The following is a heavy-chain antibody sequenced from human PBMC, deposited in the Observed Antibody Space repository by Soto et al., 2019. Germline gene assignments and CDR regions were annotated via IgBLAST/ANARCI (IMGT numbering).Heavy chain of an antibody. CDR3: ARSTGRY. Sequence: QVQLQESGPGLVKPSQTLSLTCTVSGGSIISDDYYWSWIRQSPGKGLQWIGYIYYSGSTYYNPSLKRRLTISIDPSKNHFSLKLTSVTAADTAIYYCARSTGRYWGQGILVTVSS. D-gene: IGHD3-10*01. J-gene: IGHJ4*02. CDR1: GGSIISDDYY. V-gene: IGHV4-30-4*01. CDR2: IYYSGST.